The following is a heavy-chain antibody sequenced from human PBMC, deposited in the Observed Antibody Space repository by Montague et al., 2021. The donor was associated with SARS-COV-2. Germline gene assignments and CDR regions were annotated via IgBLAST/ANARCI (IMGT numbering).Heavy chain of an antibody. CDR2: IYYTGST. D-gene: IGHD5-18*01. Sequence: SETLSLTCTVSGGSTSNSSYYWGWIRQPPGKGLEWIGSIYYTGSTXYKPSLKSRVTISMNTSNNQFFLKLTSVTAADTAVYYCARPGRGYSYGLDAFEVWGQGTMVTVSS. CDR1: GGSTSNSSYY. J-gene: IGHJ3*01. V-gene: IGHV4-39*01. CDR3: ARPGRGYSYGLDAFEV.